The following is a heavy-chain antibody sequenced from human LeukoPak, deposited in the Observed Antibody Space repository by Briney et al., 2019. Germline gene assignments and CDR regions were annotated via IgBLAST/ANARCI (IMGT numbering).Heavy chain of an antibody. Sequence: GGSLRLSCAASGFSFSSYAMHWVRQAPGKGLEWVAVIWYDGSNQYYADSVRGRFTISRDNSKNALHLQMNSLRAEDTAAYYCVKSGPDFGDLPSEYYFDFWGQGTLVTVSS. D-gene: IGHD4-17*01. V-gene: IGHV3-33*06. CDR1: GFSFSSYA. J-gene: IGHJ4*02. CDR2: IWYDGSNQ. CDR3: VKSGPDFGDLPSEYYFDF.